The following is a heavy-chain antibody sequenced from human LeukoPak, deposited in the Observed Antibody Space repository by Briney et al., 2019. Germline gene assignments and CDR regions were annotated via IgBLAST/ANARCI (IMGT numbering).Heavy chain of an antibody. Sequence: GGSLRLSCAASGFTFSSYWMHWVRQAPGKGLVWDSRINSDGSSTSYADSVKGRFTISRDNAKNTLYLQMNSLRAEDTAVYYCAHLSGYCSSTSCYAWGQGTLVTVSS. V-gene: IGHV3-74*01. D-gene: IGHD2-2*01. CDR2: INSDGSST. CDR1: GFTFSSYW. J-gene: IGHJ4*02. CDR3: AHLSGYCSSTSCYA.